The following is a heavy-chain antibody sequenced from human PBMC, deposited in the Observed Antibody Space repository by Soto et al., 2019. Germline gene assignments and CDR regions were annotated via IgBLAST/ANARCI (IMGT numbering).Heavy chain of an antibody. Sequence: ASVKVSCKVSGYTLTELSMHWVRQAPGKGLEWMGGFDPEDGETIYAQKFQGRVTMTEDTSTDTAYMELSSLRSEDTAVYYCATKPYYYDSSGYTNYWGQGTLVTVSS. CDR1: GYTLTELS. J-gene: IGHJ4*02. V-gene: IGHV1-24*01. CDR2: FDPEDGET. D-gene: IGHD3-22*01. CDR3: ATKPYYYDSSGYTNY.